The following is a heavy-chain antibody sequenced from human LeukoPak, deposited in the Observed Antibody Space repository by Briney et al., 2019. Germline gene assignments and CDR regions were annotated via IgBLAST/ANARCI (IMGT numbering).Heavy chain of an antibody. J-gene: IGHJ5*02. CDR2: ISGGGGST. V-gene: IGHV3-23*01. Sequence: XGSLRLSCAASGFTFSTYAMSWVRQAPGKGLEWVSAISGGGGSTYYADSVKGRFTISRDNSKNTLYLQMNSLRAEDTAVYYCAKDYGSSSTDWFDPWGQGTLVTVSS. CDR1: GFTFSTYA. D-gene: IGHD6-6*01. CDR3: AKDYGSSSTDWFDP.